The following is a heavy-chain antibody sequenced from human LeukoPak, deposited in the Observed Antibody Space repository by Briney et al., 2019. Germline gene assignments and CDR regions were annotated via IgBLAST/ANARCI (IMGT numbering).Heavy chain of an antibody. CDR1: GYPFTDYY. V-gene: IGHV1-2*02. CDR2: INPNSGGT. J-gene: IGHJ4*02. Sequence: GASVKVSCKAYGYPFTDYYMHWVRQAPGQGLEWMGWINPNSGGTNYAQKFQGRVTMTRDTSISTAYMELSRLRSDDTSVYYCAREGPIVGATHLVDYWGQGTLVTVSS. CDR3: AREGPIVGATHLVDY. D-gene: IGHD1-26*01.